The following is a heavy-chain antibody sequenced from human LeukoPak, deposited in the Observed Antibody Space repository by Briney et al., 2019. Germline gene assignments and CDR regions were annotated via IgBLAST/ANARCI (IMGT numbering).Heavy chain of an antibody. CDR2: IWCDGSNK. J-gene: IGHJ6*02. D-gene: IGHD2-2*01. V-gene: IGHV3-33*01. CDR3: ARDLTEVVPAAIKTYYYYGMDV. CDR1: GFTFSSYG. Sequence: GGSLRLSCAASGFTFSSYGMHWVRQAPGKGLEWVAVIWCDGSNKYYADSVKGRFTISRDNSKNTLYLQMNSLRAEDTAVYYCARDLTEVVPAAIKTYYYYGMDVWGQGTTVTVSS.